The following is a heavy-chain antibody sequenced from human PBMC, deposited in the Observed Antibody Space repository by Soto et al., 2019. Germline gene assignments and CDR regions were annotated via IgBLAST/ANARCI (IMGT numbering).Heavy chain of an antibody. D-gene: IGHD6-13*01. CDR2: IYPGDSDT. J-gene: IGHJ5*02. V-gene: IGHV5-51*01. CDR1: GYSFTSYW. CDR3: ARQPVLHLAAAGNRNWFDP. Sequence: PGESLKISCNGSGYSFTSYWIGWVRQMPGKGLEWMGIIYPGDSDTRYSPSFQGQVTISADKSISTAYLQWSSLKASDTAMYYCARQPVLHLAAAGNRNWFDPWGQGTLVTAP.